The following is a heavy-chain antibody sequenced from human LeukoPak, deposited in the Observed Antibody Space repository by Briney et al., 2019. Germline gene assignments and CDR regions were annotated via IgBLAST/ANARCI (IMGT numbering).Heavy chain of an antibody. CDR2: ISGSGGST. D-gene: IGHD6-6*01. J-gene: IGHJ2*01. Sequence: PGGSLRLSCAASGFTFSSYAMSWVRQAPGKGLEWVSAISGSGGSTYYADSVKGRFTISRDNSKNTLYLQMNSLRAEDTAVYYCAKVVGSSSRNWYFDLWGRGTLVTVSS. CDR1: GFTFSSYA. V-gene: IGHV3-23*01. CDR3: AKVVGSSSRNWYFDL.